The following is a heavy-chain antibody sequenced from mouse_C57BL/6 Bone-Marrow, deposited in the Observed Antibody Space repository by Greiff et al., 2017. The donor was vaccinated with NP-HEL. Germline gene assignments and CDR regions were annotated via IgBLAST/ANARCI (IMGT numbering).Heavy chain of an antibody. Sequence: GGGLVQPKGSLKLSCAASGFSFNTYAMNWVRQAPGKGLEWVARIRSKSNNYATYYADSVKDRFTISRDDSESMLYLQMNNLKTEDTAMYYCVRHGRLAWFAYWGQGTLVTVSA. J-gene: IGHJ3*01. V-gene: IGHV10-1*01. CDR3: VRHGRLAWFAY. CDR1: GFSFNTYA. CDR2: IRSKSNNYAT.